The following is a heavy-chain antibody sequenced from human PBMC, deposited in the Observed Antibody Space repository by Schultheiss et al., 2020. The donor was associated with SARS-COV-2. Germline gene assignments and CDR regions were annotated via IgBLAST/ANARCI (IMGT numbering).Heavy chain of an antibody. Sequence: SETLSLTCAVYGGSFSGYYWSWIRQPPGKGLEWIGEINHSGSTNYNPSLKSRFTISVDTSKNQFSLKLSSVTAADTAVYYCARERSRNSSRAFDIWGQGTMVTVSS. D-gene: IGHD1-14*01. J-gene: IGHJ3*02. CDR2: INHSGST. V-gene: IGHV4-34*01. CDR1: GGSFSGYY. CDR3: ARERSRNSSRAFDI.